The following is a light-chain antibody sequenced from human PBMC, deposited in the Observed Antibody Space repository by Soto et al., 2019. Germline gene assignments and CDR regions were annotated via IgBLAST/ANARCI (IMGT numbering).Light chain of an antibody. Sequence: DIQMTQSPSTLSASVGDRVTITCRASQSISNWLAWYEQKPGKAPKLLIYGASSLDSGDPSRLSASGAGTEFTLTMSRLQPDDFATYYSQQYNSYSLFFGQGTKLEI. V-gene: IGKV1-5*01. J-gene: IGKJ2*01. CDR3: QQYNSYSLF. CDR1: QSISNW. CDR2: GAS.